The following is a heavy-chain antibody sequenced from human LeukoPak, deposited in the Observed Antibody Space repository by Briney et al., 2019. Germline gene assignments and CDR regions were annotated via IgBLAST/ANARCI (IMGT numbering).Heavy chain of an antibody. V-gene: IGHV3-53*01. CDR1: VFITSSDF. CDR2: IHTGGTT. Sequence: GGSLRLSCAASVFITSSDFMGWVRQAPEKGLEWVSLIHTGGTTFYTDSVKGRFTISRDTSMNTVSLQMNTLRVEDTAIYYCVYSRGTYWGQGTLVTVSS. CDR3: VYSRGTY. J-gene: IGHJ4*02. D-gene: IGHD3-16*01.